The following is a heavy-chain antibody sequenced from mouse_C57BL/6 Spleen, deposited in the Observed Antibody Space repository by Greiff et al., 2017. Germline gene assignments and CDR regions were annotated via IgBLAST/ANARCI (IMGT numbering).Heavy chain of an antibody. Sequence: QVQLQQPGAELVMPGASVKLSCKASGYTFTSYWMHWVKQRPGQGLEWIGEIDPSDSYTNYNQKFKGKSTLTVDKSSSTAYMQLSSLTSEDSAVYYCARTAQATEDFAYWGQGTLVTVSA. D-gene: IGHD3-2*02. CDR3: ARTAQATEDFAY. J-gene: IGHJ3*01. CDR2: IDPSDSYT. V-gene: IGHV1-69*01. CDR1: GYTFTSYW.